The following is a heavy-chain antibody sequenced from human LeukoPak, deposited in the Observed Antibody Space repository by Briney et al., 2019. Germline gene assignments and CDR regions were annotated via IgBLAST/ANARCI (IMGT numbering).Heavy chain of an antibody. J-gene: IGHJ4*02. CDR1: GDSISSRSYY. Sequence: PSETLSLTCSVSGDSISSRSYYWGWIRQSPGKGLDYIGSLYESGDAYYNPSLKSRLTISGDTSKNQFYLKLTSVTVADTAVYYCARHPLEFEYTSGPTLLSSYFDNWGQGTLVTVAS. CDR3: ARHPLEFEYTSGPTLLSSYFDN. D-gene: IGHD1-1*01. V-gene: IGHV4-39*01. CDR2: LYESGDA.